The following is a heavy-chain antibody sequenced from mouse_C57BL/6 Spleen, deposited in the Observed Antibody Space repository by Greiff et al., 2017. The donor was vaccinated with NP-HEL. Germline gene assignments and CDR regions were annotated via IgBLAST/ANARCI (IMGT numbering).Heavy chain of an antibody. J-gene: IGHJ3*01. V-gene: IGHV1-82*01. Sequence: QVQLQQSGPELVKPGASVKISCKASGYAFSSSWMNWVKQRPGKGLEWIGRIYPGDGDTNYNGKFKGKATLTVDKSSSTAYMQLSSLTSEDSAVYFCARSGHYDYSWFAYWGKGTLVTVSA. CDR3: ARSGHYDYSWFAY. CDR1: GYAFSSSW. CDR2: IYPGDGDT. D-gene: IGHD2-4*01.